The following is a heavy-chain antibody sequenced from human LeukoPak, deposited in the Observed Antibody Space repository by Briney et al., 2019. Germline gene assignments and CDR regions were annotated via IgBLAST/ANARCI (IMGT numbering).Heavy chain of an antibody. CDR1: GFTFSDYY. J-gene: IGHJ6*02. CDR2: ISSSGSTI. Sequence: GGSLRLSCAASGFTFSDYYMSWIRQAPGKGLEWVSYISSSGSTIYYADSVKGRFTISRDNAKNSLYLQMNSLRAEDTAVYYCARVNCSGGSCHYYYGMDVWGQGTTVTVSS. D-gene: IGHD2-15*01. CDR3: ARVNCSGGSCHYYYGMDV. V-gene: IGHV3-11*01.